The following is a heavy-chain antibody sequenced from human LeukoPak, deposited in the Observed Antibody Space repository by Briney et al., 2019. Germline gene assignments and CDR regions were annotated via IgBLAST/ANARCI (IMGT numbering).Heavy chain of an antibody. J-gene: IGHJ4*02. CDR2: INSDGKIT. Sequence: GGSLRLSCAASGFTLCRYWMHWFRHAPGTGLVWVARINSDGKITDYADSVRGRFTTSRDNTKNTVYLQMSSLRAEDTGVYYCARDHHDFWSGYPNYWGQGTLVIVSS. V-gene: IGHV3-74*01. CDR3: ARDHHDFWSGYPNY. CDR1: GFTLCRYW. D-gene: IGHD3-3*01.